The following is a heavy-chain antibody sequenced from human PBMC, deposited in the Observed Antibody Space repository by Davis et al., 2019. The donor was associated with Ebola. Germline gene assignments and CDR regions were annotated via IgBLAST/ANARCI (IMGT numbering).Heavy chain of an antibody. D-gene: IGHD2-15*01. J-gene: IGHJ4*02. CDR1: GASVRSHY. CDR2: IYYSGST. V-gene: IGHV4-59*02. CDR3: ATLLPKDN. Sequence: MPSETLSLTCAVSGASVRSHYWSWIRQPPGKGLEWIGSIYYSGSTYYNPSLKSRVTISVDTSKNQFSLKLSSVTAADTAVYYCATLLPKDNWGQGTLVTVSS.